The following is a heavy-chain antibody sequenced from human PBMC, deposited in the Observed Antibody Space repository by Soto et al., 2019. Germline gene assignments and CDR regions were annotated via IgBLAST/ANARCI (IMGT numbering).Heavy chain of an antibody. CDR3: ARGAWQQLAHYGMDV. J-gene: IGHJ6*02. CDR2: ISYDGSNK. Sequence: PGGSLRLSCAASGFTFSSYAMHWVRQAPGKGLEWVAVISYDGSNKYYADSVKGRFTISRDNSKNSLYLQMNSLRAEDTAVYYCARGAWQQLAHYGMDVWRPETTVTAFS. V-gene: IGHV3-30-3*01. D-gene: IGHD6-13*01. CDR1: GFTFSSYA.